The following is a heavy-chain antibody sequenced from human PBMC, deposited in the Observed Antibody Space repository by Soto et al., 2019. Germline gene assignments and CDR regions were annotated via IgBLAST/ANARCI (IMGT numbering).Heavy chain of an antibody. CDR3: AKDRGSYFDY. CDR2: ISYDGSNE. V-gene: IGHV3-30*18. J-gene: IGHJ4*02. Sequence: QVQLVESGGGVVQPGRSLRLSCAASAFTFSTYGMHWVRQAPGKGLEWVAVISYDGSNEYYADSVKGGFTISRDNSKNTLYLQMNSLRAEDTAVYYCAKDRGSYFDYWGQGTLVTVSS. CDR1: AFTFSTYG. D-gene: IGHD1-26*01.